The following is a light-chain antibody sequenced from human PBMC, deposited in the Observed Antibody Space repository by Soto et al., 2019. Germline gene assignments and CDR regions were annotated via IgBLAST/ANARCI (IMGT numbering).Light chain of an antibody. J-gene: IGKJ5*01. CDR1: QTISSY. V-gene: IGKV1-39*01. CDR2: AAS. Sequence: DIQMTQSPSSLSASVGDRVTITFRASQTISSYLNWYQQKPGKAPNLLIYAASSLQSGVPSRFSGSGSETDFNFTISSLQPEDFATYYCQQCYSTPITFGQGTRLEI. CDR3: QQCYSTPIT.